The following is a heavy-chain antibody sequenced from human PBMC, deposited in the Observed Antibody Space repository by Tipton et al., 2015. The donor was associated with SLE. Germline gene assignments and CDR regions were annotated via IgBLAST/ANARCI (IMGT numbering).Heavy chain of an antibody. D-gene: IGHD3-16*01. Sequence: TLSLTCAVYGGSFSGYYWSWIRQPPGKGLEWIGEINHSGSTNYNPSLKSRVTISVDTSKNQFSLKLNSVTAADTAVYYCRLITITSLFDYWGQGTLVTVSS. V-gene: IGHV4-34*03. CDR3: RLITITSLFDY. CDR2: INHSGST. J-gene: IGHJ4*02. CDR1: GGSFSGYY.